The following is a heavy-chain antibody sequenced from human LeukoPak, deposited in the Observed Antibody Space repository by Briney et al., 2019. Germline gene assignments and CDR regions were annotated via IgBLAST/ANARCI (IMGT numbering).Heavy chain of an antibody. D-gene: IGHD2-8*01. CDR1: GFTFSSYW. V-gene: IGHV3-74*01. Sequence: GGSLRLSCAASGFTFSSYWMHWVRQAPGKGLVWVSRIISDGTVTDYADSVKGRFTISRDNAKNTLYLQMNSLRAEDTAVYYCASEWSLAYWGQGALVTLSS. CDR2: IISDGTVT. CDR3: ASEWSLAY. J-gene: IGHJ4*02.